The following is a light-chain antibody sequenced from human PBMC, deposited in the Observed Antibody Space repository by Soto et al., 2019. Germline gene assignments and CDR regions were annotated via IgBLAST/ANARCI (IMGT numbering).Light chain of an antibody. CDR2: KAS. CDR1: QHITVW. J-gene: IGKJ1*01. Sequence: DIQLTQSPSTLSASVGDRVTITCRASQHITVWLAWYQQKPGKAPKLLIYKASSLESGVPSRFSGSGSGTEFTLTISSLQPDDFATYYCQHYNSYSEAFGQGTKVDIK. CDR3: QHYNSYSEA. V-gene: IGKV1-5*03.